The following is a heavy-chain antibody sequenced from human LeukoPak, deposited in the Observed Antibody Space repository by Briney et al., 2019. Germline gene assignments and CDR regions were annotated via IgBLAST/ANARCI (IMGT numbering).Heavy chain of an antibody. CDR1: GYTFTSYG. D-gene: IGHD3-22*01. V-gene: IGHV1-18*01. CDR3: ARGGVYDSSGYYSNWFDP. Sequence: ASVKVSCKASGYTFTSYGISWVRQAPGQGLEWMGWISAYNGNTNYAQKLQGRVTMTTDTSTSTAYMELRSLRSDDTAVYYCARGGVYDSSGYYSNWFDPWGQGTLVTVSP. J-gene: IGHJ5*02. CDR2: ISAYNGNT.